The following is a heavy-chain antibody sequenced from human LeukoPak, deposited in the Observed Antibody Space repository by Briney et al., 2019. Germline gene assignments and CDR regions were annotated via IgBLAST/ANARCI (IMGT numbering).Heavy chain of an antibody. CDR3: ARALPTYYYDSSGYFDY. D-gene: IGHD3-22*01. CDR1: GGSISSGGYY. V-gene: IGHV4-31*03. J-gene: IGHJ4*02. Sequence: KSSETLSLTCTVSGGSISSGGYYWSWIRQHPGKGLEWIGYIYYSGSTYYNPSLKSRVTISVDTSKNQFSLKLSFVTAADTAVYCCARALPTYYYDSSGYFDYWGQGTLVTVSS. CDR2: IYYSGST.